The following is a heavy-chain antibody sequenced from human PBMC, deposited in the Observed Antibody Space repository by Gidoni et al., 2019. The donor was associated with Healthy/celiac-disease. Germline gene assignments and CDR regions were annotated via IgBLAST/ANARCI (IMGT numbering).Heavy chain of an antibody. V-gene: IGHV3-30*18. CDR1: GLPFSSYG. D-gene: IGHD6-19*01. CDR3: AKDDVAGSSIGDY. J-gene: IGHJ4*02. Sequence: QVQLVESGGGVVQPGRSLGLSCAASGLPFSSYGMHWVRQVPGKGLEWVAVLSYDGSNKYYADSVKGRVTISRDNSKNTLYLQMNSLRAEDTAVYYCAKDDVAGSSIGDYWGQGTLVTVSS. CDR2: LSYDGSNK.